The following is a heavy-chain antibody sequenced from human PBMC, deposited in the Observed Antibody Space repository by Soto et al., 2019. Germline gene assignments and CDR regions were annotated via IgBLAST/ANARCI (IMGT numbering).Heavy chain of an antibody. V-gene: IGHV4-34*01. D-gene: IGHD4-4*01. Sequence: QVQLQQWGAGLLKPSETLTLTCAVYGGSFSGYFWSWIRQPPGKGLEGIGEINHSGSTNYNPSLKSRVTISVDTSKNQFSLRLSSVTAADTAVYYCARGEQLVDYWGQGTLVTVSS. CDR2: INHSGST. CDR3: ARGEQLVDY. J-gene: IGHJ4*02. CDR1: GGSFSGYF.